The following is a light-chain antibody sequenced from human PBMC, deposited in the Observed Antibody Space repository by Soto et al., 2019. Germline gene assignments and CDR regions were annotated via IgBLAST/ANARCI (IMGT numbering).Light chain of an antibody. V-gene: IGLV2-11*01. CDR3: CSYAGSYNYVV. J-gene: IGLJ2*01. Sequence: QSALTQPRSVSGSPGQSVTISCTGTSSDVGGYNYVSWYQQHPGKAPKLMIYDVSKRPSGVPDRFSGSKSGNTASLTISGLQDDDEADYYCCSYAGSYNYVVFGGGTKVTVL. CDR2: DVS. CDR1: SSDVGGYNY.